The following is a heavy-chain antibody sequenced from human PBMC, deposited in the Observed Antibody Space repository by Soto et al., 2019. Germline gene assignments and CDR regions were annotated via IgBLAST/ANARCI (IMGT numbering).Heavy chain of an antibody. J-gene: IGHJ4*02. CDR2: IHHSGIT. CDR3: ARGISYRWVY. D-gene: IGHD3-16*02. CDR1: GDPLSTDYW. Sequence: SETLSLTCTVSGDPLSTDYWWSWVRQPPGKGLEWIGEIHHSGITNYIQSVRSRVTMSVDKSNNQASLELTSVAAADTAVYYCARGISYRWVYWGQGILVTVSS. V-gene: IGHV4-4*02.